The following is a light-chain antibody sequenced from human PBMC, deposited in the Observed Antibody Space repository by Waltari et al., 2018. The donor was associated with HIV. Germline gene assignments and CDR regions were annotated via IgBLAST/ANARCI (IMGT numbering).Light chain of an antibody. V-gene: IGLV1-47*01. Sequence: QSVLTQSPSASGTPGQRVPISCSGSSSNIGSNYVYWYRQLPGTAPKLLLYRNNRRPSGVPDRFSGSKSGTSASLAISGLRSEDEAHYYCATWTDSLSGVVFGGGTKLRVL. CDR3: ATWTDSLSGVV. CDR2: RNN. J-gene: IGLJ2*01. CDR1: SSNIGSNY.